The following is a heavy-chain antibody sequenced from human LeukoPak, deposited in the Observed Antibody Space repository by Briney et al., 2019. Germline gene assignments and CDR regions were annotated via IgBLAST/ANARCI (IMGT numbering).Heavy chain of an antibody. Sequence: PSQTLSLTCTVSGGSISSGSYYWSWIRQPAGKGLAWIGRIYTSGSTNYNPSLKSRVTISVDTSKNQFSLKLSSVTAADTAVYYCAREWVSPGVVINYYYMDVWGKGTTVTVSS. CDR3: AREWVSPGVVINYYYMDV. J-gene: IGHJ6*03. D-gene: IGHD3-3*01. CDR2: IYTSGST. V-gene: IGHV4-61*02. CDR1: GGSISSGSYY.